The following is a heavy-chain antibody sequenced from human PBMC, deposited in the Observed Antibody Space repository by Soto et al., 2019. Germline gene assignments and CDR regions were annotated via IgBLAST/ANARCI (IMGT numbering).Heavy chain of an antibody. CDR2: IIPIFGTA. J-gene: IGHJ4*02. Sequence: SVKVSCKASGGTFSSCAISWVRQAPGQGLEWMGGIIPIFGTANYAQKFQGRVTITADESTSTAYMELSSLRSEDTAVYYCARSRSGIAAGVDYWGQGTLVTVSS. CDR1: GGTFSSCA. CDR3: ARSRSGIAAGVDY. V-gene: IGHV1-69*13. D-gene: IGHD6-13*01.